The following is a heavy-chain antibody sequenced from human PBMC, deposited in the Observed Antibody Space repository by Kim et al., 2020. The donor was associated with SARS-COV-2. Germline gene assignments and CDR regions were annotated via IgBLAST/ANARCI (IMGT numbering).Heavy chain of an antibody. V-gene: IGHV4-34*01. D-gene: IGHD5-18*01. CDR2: INHSGST. CDR1: GGSFSGYY. CDR3: ARGRWIQLWLFYDY. Sequence: SETLSLTCAVYGGSFSGYYWSWIRQPPGKGLEWIGEINHSGSTSYNPSLKSRVTISVDTSKNQFSLKLSSVTAADTAVYYCARGRWIQLWLFYDYWGQGTLLAVSS. J-gene: IGHJ4*02.